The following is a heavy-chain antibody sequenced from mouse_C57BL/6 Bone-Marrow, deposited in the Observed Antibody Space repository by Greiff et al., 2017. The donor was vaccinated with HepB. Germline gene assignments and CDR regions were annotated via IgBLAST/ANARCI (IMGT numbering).Heavy chain of an antibody. V-gene: IGHV14-4*01. J-gene: IGHJ4*01. CDR1: GFNIKDDY. CDR3: TKRDDYDGYYAMDY. D-gene: IGHD2-4*01. CDR2: IDPENGDT. Sequence: VQLQQSGAELVRPGASVKLSCTASGFNIKDDYMHWVKQRPEQGLEWIGWIDPENGDTEYASKFQGKATITADTSSNTAYLQLSSLTSEDTAVYYCTKRDDYDGYYAMDYWGQGTSVTVSS.